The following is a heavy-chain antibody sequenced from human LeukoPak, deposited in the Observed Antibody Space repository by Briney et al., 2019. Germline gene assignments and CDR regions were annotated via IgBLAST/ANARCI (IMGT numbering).Heavy chain of an antibody. CDR1: GGSISSGSYY. J-gene: IGHJ4*02. D-gene: IGHD3-22*01. V-gene: IGHV4-61*02. Sequence: SQTLSLTCTVSGGSISSGSYYWSWIRQPAGKGLEWIGRIYTSGSTNYNPSLKSRVTISVDTSKNQFSLKLSSVTAADTAVYYYARVVEDYYDSSGYYYYFDYWGQGTLVTVSS. CDR2: IYTSGST. CDR3: ARVVEDYYDSSGYYYYFDY.